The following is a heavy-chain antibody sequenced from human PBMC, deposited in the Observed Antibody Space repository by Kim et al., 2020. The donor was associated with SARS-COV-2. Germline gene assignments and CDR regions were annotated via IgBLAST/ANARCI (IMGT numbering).Heavy chain of an antibody. V-gene: IGHV4-31*03. J-gene: IGHJ4*02. CDR1: GDSITSGGYY. Sequence: SETLSLTCTVAGDSITSGGYYWSWIRQHPGKGLEWIGDTNHRGNTYYNPSLKSRVTISVDTSKNQFSLRLSSVTAADTAVYYCARDECSGGSCPNGHWGREPWSPSPQ. CDR2: TNHRGNT. CDR3: ARDECSGGSCPNGH. D-gene: IGHD2-15*01.